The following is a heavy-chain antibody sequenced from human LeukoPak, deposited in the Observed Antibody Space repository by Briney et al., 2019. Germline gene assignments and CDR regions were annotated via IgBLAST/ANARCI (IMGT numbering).Heavy chain of an antibody. V-gene: IGHV3-21*01. CDR3: GGYYDSSGYLDAFDI. D-gene: IGHD3-22*01. CDR1: GFTLRSYS. J-gene: IGHJ3*02. Sequence: GGSLRLLCAASGFTLRSYSMQLVPQAPGKAREWVSSISSSSSYIYHADLVKGRFPIPRDNAKNSLHLQMKSRRAEAAAVYYCGGYYDSSGYLDAFDIWGQGTMVTVSS. CDR2: ISSSSSYI.